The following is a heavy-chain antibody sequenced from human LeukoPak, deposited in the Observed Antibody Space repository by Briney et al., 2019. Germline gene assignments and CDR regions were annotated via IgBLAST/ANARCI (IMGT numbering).Heavy chain of an antibody. Sequence: SETLSLTCAVYGGSFSGYYWSWIRQPPGKGLEWIGEINHSGSTNYNPSLKSRGTISVDTSKNQFSLKLGSVTAADTALYYCASVNSGPSDYWGQGALVTVSS. D-gene: IGHD6-19*01. CDR1: GGSFSGYY. V-gene: IGHV4-34*01. CDR2: INHSGST. J-gene: IGHJ4*02. CDR3: ASVNSGPSDY.